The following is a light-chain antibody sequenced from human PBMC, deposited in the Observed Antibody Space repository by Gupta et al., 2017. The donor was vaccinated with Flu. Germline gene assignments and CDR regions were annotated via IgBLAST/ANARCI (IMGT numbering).Light chain of an antibody. J-gene: IGLJ3*02. V-gene: IGLV4-69*01. CDR2: VNIDGSH. CDR1: DGHSSYA. CDR3: QTWGPGWRV. Sequence: QLVLTQSHSASASLGASVKLTCTLSDGHSSYAIAWHQQQPEKGPRYLMKVNIDGSHTKGDGIPDRFSASSSGAALNLTISSLRSEDEAEYYCQTWGPGWRVFGGGTKLTVL.